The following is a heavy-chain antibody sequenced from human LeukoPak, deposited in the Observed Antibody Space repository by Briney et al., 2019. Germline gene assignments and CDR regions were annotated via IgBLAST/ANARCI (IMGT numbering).Heavy chain of an antibody. Sequence: ASVKVCCKASGYTFTGYYMHWVRQAPGQGLEWMGWINPNSGGTNYAQKFQGRVTMTRDTSISTAYMELSRLRSDDTAVYYCARDRTGITMVRGVIPHFDYWGQGTLVTVSS. CDR3: ARDRTGITMVRGVIPHFDY. CDR2: INPNSGGT. CDR1: GYTFTGYY. J-gene: IGHJ4*02. D-gene: IGHD3-10*01. V-gene: IGHV1-2*02.